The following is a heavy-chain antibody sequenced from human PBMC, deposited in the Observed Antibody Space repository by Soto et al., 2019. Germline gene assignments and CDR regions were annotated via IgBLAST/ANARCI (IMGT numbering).Heavy chain of an antibody. D-gene: IGHD6-13*01. V-gene: IGHV3-9*01. Sequence: PGGSLRLSCAASGFTFDDYAMHWVRQAPGKGLEWVSGISWNSGSIGYADSVKGRFTISRDNAKNSLYPQMNSLRAEDTALYYCAKDIRGQQLVFDYWGQGTLVTVSS. CDR2: ISWNSGSI. CDR1: GFTFDDYA. J-gene: IGHJ4*02. CDR3: AKDIRGQQLVFDY.